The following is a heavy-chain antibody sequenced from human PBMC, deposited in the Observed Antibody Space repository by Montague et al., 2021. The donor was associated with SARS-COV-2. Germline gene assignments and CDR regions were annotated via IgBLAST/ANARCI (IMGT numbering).Heavy chain of an antibody. CDR3: ARDKVAGRGYYLEY. CDR2: IYYSGST. Sequence: SETLSLTCTVSGGSISSYYWSWIRQPPGKGLEWIGYIYYSGSTNYNPSLKSRVSMSVGTSKNQFSLHLSSVTAADTAVYYCARDKVAGRGYYLEYWGQGTLVTVSS. D-gene: IGHD6-19*01. CDR1: GGSISSYY. J-gene: IGHJ4*02. V-gene: IGHV4-59*01.